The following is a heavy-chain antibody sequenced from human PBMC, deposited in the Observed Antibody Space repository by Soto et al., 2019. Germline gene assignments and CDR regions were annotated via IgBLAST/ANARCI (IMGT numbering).Heavy chain of an antibody. CDR3: ARGGRYDFWSGYSGNWFDP. V-gene: IGHV4-59*01. CDR1: GGSISSYY. CDR2: IYYSGST. J-gene: IGHJ5*02. D-gene: IGHD3-3*01. Sequence: SETLSLTCTVSGGSISSYYWSWIRQPPGKGLEWIRYIYYSGSTNYNPSLKSRVTISVDTSRKQFSLKLSSVTAADTAVYYCARGGRYDFWSGYSGNWFDPWGQGTLVTV.